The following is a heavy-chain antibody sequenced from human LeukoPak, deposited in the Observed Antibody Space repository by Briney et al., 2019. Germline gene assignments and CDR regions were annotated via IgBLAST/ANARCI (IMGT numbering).Heavy chain of an antibody. CDR2: IIPILGIA. CDR1: GGTFSSYA. Sequence: SVKVSCKASGGTFSSYAISWVRQAPGQGLEWMGRIIPILGIANYAQKFQGRVTITADKSTSTASMELSSLRSEDTAVYYCASRRYYYGSGSYYPFDYWGQGTLVTVSS. D-gene: IGHD3-10*01. CDR3: ASRRYYYGSGSYYPFDY. J-gene: IGHJ4*02. V-gene: IGHV1-69*04.